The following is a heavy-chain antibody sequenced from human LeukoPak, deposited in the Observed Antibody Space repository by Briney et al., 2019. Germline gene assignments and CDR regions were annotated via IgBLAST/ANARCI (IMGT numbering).Heavy chain of an antibody. V-gene: IGHV1-18*01. CDR1: GYTFTSYG. J-gene: IGHJ4*02. CDR2: ISAYNGNT. Sequence: ASVKVSCKASGYTFTSYGISWVRQAPGQGLEWMGWISAYNGNTNYAQKLQGRVTMTTDTSTSTAYMELRSLRSEDTAVYYCARGTRGVNSPYFDYWGQGTLVTVSS. D-gene: IGHD4-23*01. CDR3: ARGTRGVNSPYFDY.